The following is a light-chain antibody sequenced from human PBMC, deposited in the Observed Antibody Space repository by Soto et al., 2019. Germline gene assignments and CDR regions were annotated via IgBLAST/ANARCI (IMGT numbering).Light chain of an antibody. CDR3: QQYGTSVWT. J-gene: IGKJ1*01. V-gene: IGKV3-20*01. Sequence: EILLAQSPGTLSLSPGGRATLSCRACQSVSSNYLGWYQQKPGQAPRLLIYGASSRATGIPDRFSGSGSGTDFTLTISRLEPEDFAVYYCQQYGTSVWTFGQGTKVDIK. CDR2: GAS. CDR1: QSVSSNY.